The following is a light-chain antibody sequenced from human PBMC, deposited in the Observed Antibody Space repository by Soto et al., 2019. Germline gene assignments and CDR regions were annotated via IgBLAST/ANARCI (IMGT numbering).Light chain of an antibody. CDR2: DVS. J-gene: IGLJ1*01. CDR1: SSDVGGYNY. Sequence: QSVLTQPASVSGSPGRSITISCTGTSSDVGGYNYVSWYQQHPGKAPKLMIYDVSNRPSGVSNRFSGSKSGNTASLTISGLQAEDEADYYCSSYTSSSKVFGTGTKVTVL. CDR3: SSYTSSSKV. V-gene: IGLV2-14*01.